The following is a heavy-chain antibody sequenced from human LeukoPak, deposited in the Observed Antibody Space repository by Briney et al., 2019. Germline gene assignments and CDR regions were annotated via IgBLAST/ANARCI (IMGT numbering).Heavy chain of an antibody. V-gene: IGHV3-23*01. Sequence: GGSLRLSCAASGFTFSSYAMSWVRQAPGKGLEWVSAISGSGGSTYYADSVKGRFTISRDNSKSTLYLQMNSLRAEDTAVYYCATSSLRNTILDYWGQGTLVTVSS. J-gene: IGHJ4*02. CDR2: ISGSGGST. CDR1: GFTFSSYA. CDR3: ATSSLRNTILDY. D-gene: IGHD3-3*01.